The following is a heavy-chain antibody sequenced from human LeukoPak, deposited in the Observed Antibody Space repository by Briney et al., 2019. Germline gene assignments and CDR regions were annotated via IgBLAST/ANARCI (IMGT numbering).Heavy chain of an antibody. CDR1: GYTFTGYY. CDR2: INPNSGGT. J-gene: IGHJ6*02. Sequence: ASVKVSCKASGYTFTGYYMHWVRQAPGQGLEWMGWINPNSGGTNYAQKFQGWVTMIRDTSISTAYMELSRLRSDDTAVYYCAREYRGDGSYGMYYYGMDVWGQGTTVTVSS. D-gene: IGHD1-26*01. V-gene: IGHV1-2*04. CDR3: AREYRGDGSYGMYYYGMDV.